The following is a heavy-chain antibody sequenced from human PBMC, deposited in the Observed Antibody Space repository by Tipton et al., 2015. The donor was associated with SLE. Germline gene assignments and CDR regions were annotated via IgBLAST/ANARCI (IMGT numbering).Heavy chain of an antibody. Sequence: LRLSCIVSGGSIKNHYWSWLRQPPGKGLEWFGAIFYGGSTYYNMSLKSRVTISVDTSKNQFSLRLSSVTAADTAVYYCATNGHGETYEFFAEYLRHWGQGTLVTVSS. D-gene: IGHD5-12*01. V-gene: IGHV4-59*04. CDR2: IFYGGST. CDR1: GGSIKNHY. CDR3: ATNGHGETYEFFAEYLRH. J-gene: IGHJ1*01.